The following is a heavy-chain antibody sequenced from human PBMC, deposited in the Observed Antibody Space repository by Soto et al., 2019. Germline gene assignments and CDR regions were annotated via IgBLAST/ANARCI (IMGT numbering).Heavy chain of an antibody. V-gene: IGHV1-2*04. CDR2: INPNSGGT. CDR3: AIAVASRTYYYYGMGV. Sequence: ASVKVSCKASGYTFTGYYMHWVRQAPGQGLEWMGWINPNSGGTNYAQKFQGWVTMTRDTSISTAYMELSRLRSDDTAVYYCAIAVASRTYYYYGMGVWGQGTTVTVSS. CDR1: GYTFTGYY. J-gene: IGHJ6*02.